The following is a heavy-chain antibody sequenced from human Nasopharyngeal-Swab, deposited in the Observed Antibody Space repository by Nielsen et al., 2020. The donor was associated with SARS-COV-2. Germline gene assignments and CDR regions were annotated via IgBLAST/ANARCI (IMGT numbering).Heavy chain of an antibody. Sequence: GESLKISCAASGFSITTYGMTWVRQAPGKGLEWVSYISSSSSTIYYADSVKGRFTISRDNAKNSLYLQMNSLRAEDTAVYYCARGPHLGVRGVSWFDPWGQGTLVTVSS. CDR3: ARGPHLGVRGVSWFDP. CDR2: ISSSSSTI. D-gene: IGHD3-10*01. V-gene: IGHV3-48*04. J-gene: IGHJ5*02. CDR1: GFSITTYG.